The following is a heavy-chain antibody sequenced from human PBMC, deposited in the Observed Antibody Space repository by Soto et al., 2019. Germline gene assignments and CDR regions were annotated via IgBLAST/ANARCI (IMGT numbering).Heavy chain of an antibody. CDR3: ARAGFERLYFDQ. CDR1: GFTVTNSY. Sequence: GGSLRLSGAASGFTVTNSYIAWVRQAPWKGLEWVSVVYTSGRTYHADSVKGRFTVSRDISTNMFFLQMNKLSAEDMATYYCARAGFERLYFDQLGRGTLVTVSS. V-gene: IGHV3-53*01. CDR2: VYTSGRT. J-gene: IGHJ4*02. D-gene: IGHD1-1*01.